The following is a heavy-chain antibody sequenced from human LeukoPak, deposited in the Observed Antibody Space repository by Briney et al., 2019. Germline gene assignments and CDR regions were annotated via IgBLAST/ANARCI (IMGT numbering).Heavy chain of an antibody. V-gene: IGHV4-39*01. CDR3: ASSPSYDFWSGYYYDAFDI. CDR1: GGSISSSSYY. CDR2: IYYSGST. D-gene: IGHD3-3*01. Sequence: SETLSLTCTVSGGSISSSSYYWGWIRQPPGKGLEWIGSIYYSGSTYYNPSLKSRVTISVDTSKNQFSLKLSSVTAADTAVYYCASSPSYDFWSGYYYDAFDIWGLGTMVTVSS. J-gene: IGHJ3*02.